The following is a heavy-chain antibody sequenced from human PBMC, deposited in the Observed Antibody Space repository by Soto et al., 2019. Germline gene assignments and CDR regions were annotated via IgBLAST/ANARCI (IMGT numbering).Heavy chain of an antibody. CDR1: RGTFSSYT. CDR2: IIPILGIA. Sequence: GASVKVSCKASRGTFSSYTISWARQAPGQGLEWMGRIIPILGIANYAQKFQGRVTITADKSTSTAYMELSSLRSEDTAVYYCASNYYDSSGYYNPPDLWGQGTLVTVSS. CDR3: ASNYYDSSGYYNPPDL. J-gene: IGHJ4*02. D-gene: IGHD3-22*01. V-gene: IGHV1-69*02.